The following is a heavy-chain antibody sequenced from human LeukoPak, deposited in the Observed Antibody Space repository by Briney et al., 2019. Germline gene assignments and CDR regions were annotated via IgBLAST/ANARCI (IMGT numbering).Heavy chain of an antibody. CDR2: IYHSGST. J-gene: IGHJ3*02. CDR3: SYSAGAGRRAFDI. D-gene: IGHD6-19*01. V-gene: IGHV4-4*02. Sequence: SETHSPTCSAAGGSISSILRGSWFRQPPGKGLEWIGEIYHSGSTNYNPSLKSRVTISVDKSKNQFSLKLSSVTAADTAVYSFSYSAGAGRRAFDIWGQGTMVTVSS. CDR1: GGSISSILR.